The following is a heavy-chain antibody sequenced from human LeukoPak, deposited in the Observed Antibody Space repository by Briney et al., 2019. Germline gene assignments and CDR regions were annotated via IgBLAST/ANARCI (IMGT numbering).Heavy chain of an antibody. D-gene: IGHD5-12*01. CDR3: AKPIVATSKGIWFDP. CDR2: IRYDGSNK. CDR1: GFTFSSYG. Sequence: GGSLRLSCAASGFTFSSYGMHWVRQAPGKGLEWVAFIRYDGSNKYYADSVKGRFTISRDNSKNTLYLQMNSLRAEDTAVYYCAKPIVATSKGIWFDPWGQGTLVTVSS. J-gene: IGHJ5*02. V-gene: IGHV3-30*02.